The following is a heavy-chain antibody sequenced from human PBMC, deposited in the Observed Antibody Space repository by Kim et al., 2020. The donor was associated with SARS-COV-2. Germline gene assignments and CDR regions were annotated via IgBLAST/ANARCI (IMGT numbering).Heavy chain of an antibody. D-gene: IGHD3-16*02. V-gene: IGHV1-18*01. J-gene: IGHJ4*02. Sequence: ASVKVSCKASGYTFTSYGISWVRQAPGQGLEWMGWIIAYNGYTNYAQNLQGRVTMTTDTSTSTAYMELRSLRSDDTAVYHCARVGGTVIAVTNYFDYRGEGNPVTVSS. CDR2: IIAYNGYT. CDR3: ARVGGTVIAVTNYFDY. CDR1: GYTFTSYG.